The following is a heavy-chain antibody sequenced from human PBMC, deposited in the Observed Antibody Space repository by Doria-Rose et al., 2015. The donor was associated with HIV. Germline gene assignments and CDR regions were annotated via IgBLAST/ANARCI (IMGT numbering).Heavy chain of an antibody. D-gene: IGHD6-13*01. J-gene: IGHJ4*02. CDR2: ISSDEEI. V-gene: IGHV2-26*01. CDR1: GVSLSSPGMG. CDR3: ARIKSSRWYHKYYFDF. Sequence: QITLKESGPALVKPTETLTLTCTVSGVSLSSPGMGVSWIRQPPGKALEWLANISSDEEISYKTSLKTRLTISRVTSKRQVCLTMTDRDPVDTATYYCARIKSSRWYHKYYFDFWGQGTLVIVSA.